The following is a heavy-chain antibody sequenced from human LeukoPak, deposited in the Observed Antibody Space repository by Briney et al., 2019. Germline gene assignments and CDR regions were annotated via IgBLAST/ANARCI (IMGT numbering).Heavy chain of an antibody. CDR3: AKDRSIGTYYTFDH. CDR1: GFTFTNYA. V-gene: IGHV3-23*01. D-gene: IGHD1-26*01. Sequence: QTGGSLRLSCAASGFTFTNYAMTWVRQAPGKGLEWVSSISASGVMTYSADSVKGRFTVSRDNSKNSLYLQMSSLTAADTAVYYCAKDRSIGTYYTFDHWGQGTLVTVSS. CDR2: ISASGVMT. J-gene: IGHJ4*02.